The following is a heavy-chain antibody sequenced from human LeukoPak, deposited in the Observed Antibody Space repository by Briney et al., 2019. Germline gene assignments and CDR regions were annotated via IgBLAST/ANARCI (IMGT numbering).Heavy chain of an antibody. Sequence: SVKVSCKDSGGTFSSYAISWVRQAPGQGLEWMGGIIPIFGTANYAQKFQGRVTITADESTSTAYMELSSLRSEDTAVYYCARLIVVGNWFDPWGQGALVTVSS. CDR3: ARLIVVGNWFDP. J-gene: IGHJ5*02. D-gene: IGHD2-15*01. CDR2: IIPIFGTA. CDR1: GGTFSSYA. V-gene: IGHV1-69*13.